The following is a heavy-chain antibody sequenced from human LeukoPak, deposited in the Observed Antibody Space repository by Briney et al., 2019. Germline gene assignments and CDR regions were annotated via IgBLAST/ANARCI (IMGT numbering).Heavy chain of an antibody. CDR3: GRAGFGTAYNRFYYYMDV. D-gene: IGHD3-16*01. J-gene: IGHJ6*03. V-gene: IGHV4-38-2*01. CDR2: IFHSGIA. CDR1: NYPITSDYY. Sequence: SETLSLTCAVSNYPITSDYYWVWIRQPPGQGLEWIGQIFHSGIAHYNPSLKSRVTMSVDTSRSQFSVNLNSVTAADTAVYFCGRAGFGTAYNRFYYYMDVWGKGTTITVSS.